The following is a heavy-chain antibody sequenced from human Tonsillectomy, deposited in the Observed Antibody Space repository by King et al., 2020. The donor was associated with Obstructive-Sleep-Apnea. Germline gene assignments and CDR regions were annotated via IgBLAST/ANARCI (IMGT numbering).Heavy chain of an antibody. V-gene: IGHV4-39*07. CDR3: ARITYYYDSSGYSYNWFDP. Sequence: QLQESGPGLVKPSETLSLTCTVSGGSISSSSYYWGWIRQPPGKGLEWIGSIYYSGSTYYNPSLKSRVTISVDTSKNQFSLKLSSVTAADTAVYYYARITYYYDSSGYSYNWFDPWGQGTLVTVSS. J-gene: IGHJ5*02. CDR1: GGSISSSSYY. CDR2: IYYSGST. D-gene: IGHD3-22*01.